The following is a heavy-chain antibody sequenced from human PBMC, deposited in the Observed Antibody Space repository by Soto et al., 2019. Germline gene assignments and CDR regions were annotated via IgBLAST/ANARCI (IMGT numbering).Heavy chain of an antibody. V-gene: IGHV3-23*01. Sequence: EVQLLESGGGLVQPGGSLRLSCAASGFTFSSYAMRWVRQAPVKGLEWVSAISGSGGSTYYADSVKGRFTISRDNSKNTLYLQMNSLRAEDTAVYDCARRGSGSYYDYWGQGTVVTVSS. CDR3: ARRGSGSYYDY. CDR2: ISGSGGST. CDR1: GFTFSSYA. J-gene: IGHJ4*02. D-gene: IGHD1-26*01.